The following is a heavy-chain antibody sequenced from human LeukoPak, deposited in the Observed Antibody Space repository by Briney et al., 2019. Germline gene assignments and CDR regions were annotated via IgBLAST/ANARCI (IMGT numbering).Heavy chain of an antibody. V-gene: IGHV3-23*01. Sequence: GGSLRLSCAAFGFTFSSYAMNWVRLGPGKGLEWVSGISGTGGSTYHAESVRGRLTISRDNSKNTLYLQMNSLRAEDTAVYYCAKGNRQQLYYGMDVWGQGTTVTVSS. CDR3: AKGNRQQLYYGMDV. D-gene: IGHD6-13*01. CDR2: ISGTGGST. J-gene: IGHJ6*02. CDR1: GFTFSSYA.